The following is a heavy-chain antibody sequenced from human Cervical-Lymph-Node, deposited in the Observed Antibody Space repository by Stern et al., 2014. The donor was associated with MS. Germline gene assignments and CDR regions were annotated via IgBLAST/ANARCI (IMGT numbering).Heavy chain of an antibody. J-gene: IGHJ4*02. CDR1: GFTFSSYA. CDR2: ISYDGSNK. CDR3: ARDHYGY. Sequence: QVQLVESGGGVVQPGRSLRLSCAASGFTFSSYAMHWVRQAPGKGLEWVAVISYDGSNKYYADSVKGRFTISRDNSKNTLYLQMNSLRAEDTAVYYCARDHYGYWGQGTLVTVSS. V-gene: IGHV3-30*04. D-gene: IGHD4-17*01.